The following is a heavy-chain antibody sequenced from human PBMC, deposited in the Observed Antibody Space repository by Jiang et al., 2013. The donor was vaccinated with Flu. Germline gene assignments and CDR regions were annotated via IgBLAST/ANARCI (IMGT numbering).Heavy chain of an antibody. J-gene: IGHJ6*02. V-gene: IGHV3-53*01. Sequence: GGGLIQPGGSLRLSCAASGFTVSSNYMSWVRQAPGKGLEWVSVIYSGGSTYYADSVKGRFTISRDNSKNTLYLQMNSLRAEDTAVYYCARDLGWDDPQYYYYGMDVWGQGTTVTVSS. CDR2: IYSGGST. CDR3: ARDLGWDDPQYYYYGMDV. CDR1: GFTVSSNY. D-gene: IGHD1-26*01.